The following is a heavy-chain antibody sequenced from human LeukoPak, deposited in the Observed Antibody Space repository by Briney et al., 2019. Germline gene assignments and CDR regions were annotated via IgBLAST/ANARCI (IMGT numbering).Heavy chain of an antibody. V-gene: IGHV3-49*04. CDR3: GKVSGPPWVFDF. D-gene: IGHD6-19*01. Sequence: PGRSLRLSCTAPGFTFGDYAMTWVRQAPGKGLEWVAFIRGKTYGGTTEYAASVKGRFIISRDDSKSIAYLQMNSLKSEDTAVYYCGKVSGPPWVFDFWGQGTLVTVSS. CDR1: GFTFGDYA. CDR2: IRGKTYGGTT. J-gene: IGHJ4*02.